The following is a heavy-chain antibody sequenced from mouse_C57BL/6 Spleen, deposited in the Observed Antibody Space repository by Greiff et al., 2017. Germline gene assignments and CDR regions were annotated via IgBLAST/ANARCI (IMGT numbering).Heavy chain of an antibody. CDR1: GYTFTSYW. V-gene: IGHV1-55*01. D-gene: IGHD1-1*01. CDR2: IYPGSGST. CDR3: AGYYGSSWYFDV. Sequence: VQLQQPGAELVKPGASVKMSCKASGYTFTSYWITWVKQRPGQGLGWIGDIYPGSGSTNYNETFESKATLTVDTSSSTAYMQLSSLTSEDSAVYYCAGYYGSSWYFDVWGTGTTVTVSS. J-gene: IGHJ1*03.